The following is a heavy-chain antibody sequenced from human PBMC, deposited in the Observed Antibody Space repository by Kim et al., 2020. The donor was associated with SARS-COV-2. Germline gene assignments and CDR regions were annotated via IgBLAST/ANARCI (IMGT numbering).Heavy chain of an antibody. Sequence: SVKVSCKASGGTFSSYAITWVRQAPGQGLEWMGRIIPILGIANYAQKFQGRVTITADKSTSTAYMELSSLRSEDTAGYYCAREDRLWESTGPPDDYYYM. J-gene: IGHJ6*03. D-gene: IGHD1-26*01. CDR1: GGTFSSYA. CDR2: IIPILGIA. V-gene: IGHV1-69*04. CDR3: AREDRLWESTGPPDDYYYM.